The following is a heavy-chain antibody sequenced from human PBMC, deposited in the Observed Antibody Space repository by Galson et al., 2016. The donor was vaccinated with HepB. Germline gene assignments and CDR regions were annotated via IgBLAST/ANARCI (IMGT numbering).Heavy chain of an antibody. D-gene: IGHD2-15*01. CDR1: GFTFTTYT. V-gene: IGHV3-48*02. CDR2: ISSSSNTI. Sequence: SLRLSCAASGFTFTTYTMNWVRQAPGKGLEWVSYISSSSNTIYYADSVKGRFTISRDDAKNSLYLQMNSLRDEDTAVYYCARDRIYCIGGDCYSGGLDYWGQGTLVTVSS. J-gene: IGHJ4*02. CDR3: ARDRIYCIGGDCYSGGLDY.